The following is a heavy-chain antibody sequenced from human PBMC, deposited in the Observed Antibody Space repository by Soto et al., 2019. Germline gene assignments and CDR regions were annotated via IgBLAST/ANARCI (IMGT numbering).Heavy chain of an antibody. Sequence: ASVKVSCKASGGSFSNYGISWVRQAPGQRLEWMGWINAGNDNTKYSQKFQGRVTITRDTSASTAYMELSSLRSDDTAVYYCASHLGGGSLYGMDVWGQGTTVTVS. V-gene: IGHV1-3*01. CDR1: GGSFSNYG. J-gene: IGHJ6*02. CDR3: ASHLGGGSLYGMDV. D-gene: IGHD1-26*01. CDR2: INAGNDNT.